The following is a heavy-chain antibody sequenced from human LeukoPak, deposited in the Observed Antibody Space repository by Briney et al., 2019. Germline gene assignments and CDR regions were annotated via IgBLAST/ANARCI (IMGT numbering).Heavy chain of an antibody. D-gene: IGHD2-2*01. CDR2: IYAGGST. CDR1: GFTVSSNY. Sequence: PGGSLRLSCAASGFTVSSNYMSWVRQAPGKGLEWVSVIYAGGSTYYADSVKGRFTISRDNSKNTLYLRMNSLRAEDTAVYYCAKAYQREYYFDYWGQGTLVTVSS. J-gene: IGHJ4*02. CDR3: AKAYQREYYFDY. V-gene: IGHV3-53*01.